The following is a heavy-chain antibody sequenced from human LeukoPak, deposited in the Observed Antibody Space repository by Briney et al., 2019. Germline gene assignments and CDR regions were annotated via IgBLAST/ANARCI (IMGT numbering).Heavy chain of an antibody. CDR2: INLIGGLT. Sequence: ASVKVSCKASGYTFTSYDINWVRQAPGQGPQWMGMINLIGGLTHYAPKFQGRVTMTRDTSTSTVYMELSSLGSEDTAVYYCARQQGIQYLNFDYWGQGALVTVSS. J-gene: IGHJ4*02. CDR1: GYTFTSYD. CDR3: ARQQGIQYLNFDY. V-gene: IGHV1-46*01. D-gene: IGHD5-24*01.